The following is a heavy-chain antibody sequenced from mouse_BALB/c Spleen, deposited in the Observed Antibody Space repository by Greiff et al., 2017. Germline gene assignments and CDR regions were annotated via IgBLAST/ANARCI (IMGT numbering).Heavy chain of an antibody. CDR1: GYSFTGYF. V-gene: IGHV1-37*01. J-gene: IGHJ4*01. Sequence: EVQLQQSGAELVRPGASVKISCKASGYSFTGYFMNWVKQSHGKSLEWIGRINPYNGDTFYNQKFKGKATLTVDKSSSTAHMELLSLTSEDSAVYYCGRSLSYGPYAMDYWGQGTSVTVSS. CDR2: INPYNGDT. CDR3: GRSLSYGPYAMDY. D-gene: IGHD3-3*01.